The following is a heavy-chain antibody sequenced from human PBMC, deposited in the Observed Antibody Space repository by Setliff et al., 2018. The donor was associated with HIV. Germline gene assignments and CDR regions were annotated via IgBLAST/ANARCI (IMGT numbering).Heavy chain of an antibody. CDR3: ARDYYDDTYYSPGIYYLYYRDV. V-gene: IGHV4-31*03. J-gene: IGHJ6*03. CDR2: IYYSGST. Sequence: SETLSLTCTVSGDSISSGGYYWSWIRQFTGKGLEWIGYIYYSGSTYYNPSLQSRLTMSVDKSNNQFSLKLSSVTAADTAVYYCARDYYDDTYYSPGIYYLYYRDVWGKGTTVTVSS. CDR1: GDSISSGGYY. D-gene: IGHD3-10*01.